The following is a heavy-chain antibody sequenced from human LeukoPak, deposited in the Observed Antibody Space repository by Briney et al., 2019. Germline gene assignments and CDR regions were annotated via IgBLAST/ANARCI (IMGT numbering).Heavy chain of an antibody. V-gene: IGHV3-30*18. CDR1: GFTFSSYG. J-gene: IGHJ4*02. D-gene: IGHD3-10*01. CDR3: AKTQYGSGSYYLFDY. Sequence: PGGSLRLSCAASGFTFSSYGMHWVRQAPGKGLEWVAVISYDGSNKYYADSVKGRFTISRDNSKNTLYLQMNSLRAEDTAVYYCAKTQYGSGSYYLFDYWGQGTLVTVSS. CDR2: ISYDGSNK.